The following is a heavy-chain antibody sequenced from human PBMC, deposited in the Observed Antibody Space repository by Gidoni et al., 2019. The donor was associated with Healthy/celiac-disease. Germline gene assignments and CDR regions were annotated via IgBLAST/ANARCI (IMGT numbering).Heavy chain of an antibody. Sequence: EVQLVESGGVVVQPGGSLRLSCAASGFTFSDYTMHWVRQAPGKGLEWGSLMSWDGGRTYYADSVKGRFKISRDNSKNSRYLQMNSLRTEDTALYYWEKDMNDQAGSYYFDYWGQGTLVTVSS. V-gene: IGHV3-43*01. CDR1: GFTFSDYT. J-gene: IGHJ4*02. CDR3: EKDMNDQAGSYYFDY. CDR2: MSWDGGRT.